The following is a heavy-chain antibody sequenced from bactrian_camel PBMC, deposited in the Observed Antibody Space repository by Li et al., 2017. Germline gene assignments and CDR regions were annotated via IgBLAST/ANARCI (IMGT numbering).Heavy chain of an antibody. V-gene: IGHV3S55*01. D-gene: IGHD5*01. J-gene: IGHJ4*01. CDR1: APGYTGDTFC. CDR3: AAEPGLKVVPLRKIYVKAENFEY. Sequence: HVQLVESGGGSVQAGESLRLSCVVSAPGYTGDTFCMAWFRQVEGKEREGVAAVGSDGTTNYVDSVKGRFTISQDNAKNTPYLQMNSLAPEDTAMYYCAAEPGLKVVPLRKIYVKAENFEYWGQGTQVTVS. CDR2: VGSDGTT.